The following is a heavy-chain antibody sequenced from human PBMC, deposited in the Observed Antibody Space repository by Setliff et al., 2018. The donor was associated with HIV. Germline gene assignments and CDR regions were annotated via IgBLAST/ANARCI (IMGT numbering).Heavy chain of an antibody. Sequence: GASVKVSCKASGYTFTSYYMHWVRQAPGQGLEWMGIINPSGGSTYYAQKFQGRVTMTRATSTTTVYMELTSLRSEDTAMYYGARDIAAAGNAFDMWGQGTMVTVSS. D-gene: IGHD6-13*01. CDR3: ARDIAAAGNAFDM. V-gene: IGHV1-46*01. CDR2: INPSGGST. J-gene: IGHJ3*02. CDR1: GYTFTSYY.